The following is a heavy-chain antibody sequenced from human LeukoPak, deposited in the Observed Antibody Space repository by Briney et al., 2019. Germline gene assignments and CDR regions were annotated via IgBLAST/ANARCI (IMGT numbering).Heavy chain of an antibody. CDR2: IYYSGST. CDR3: ARADYGDYFDY. V-gene: IGHV4-59*01. D-gene: IGHD4-17*01. J-gene: IGHJ4*02. Sequence: SETLSLTCTVSGGSISSYYWSWIRQPPGKGLEWIGYIYYSGSTDYNPSLKSRVTISVDTSKNQFSLKLSSVTAADTAVYYCARADYGDYFDYWGQGTLVTVSS. CDR1: GGSISSYY.